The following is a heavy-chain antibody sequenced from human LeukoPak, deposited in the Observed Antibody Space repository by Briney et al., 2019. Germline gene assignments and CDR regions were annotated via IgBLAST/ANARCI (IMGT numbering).Heavy chain of an antibody. Sequence: ASVKVSCKASGYTFTSYGISWVRQAPGQGLECMGWISAYNGNTNYAQKLQGRVTMTTDTSTSTAYMELRSLRSDDTAVYYCARVFPIAAPHWFDPWGQGTLVTVSS. CDR1: GYTFTSYG. CDR3: ARVFPIAAPHWFDP. J-gene: IGHJ5*02. V-gene: IGHV1-18*01. D-gene: IGHD6-6*01. CDR2: ISAYNGNT.